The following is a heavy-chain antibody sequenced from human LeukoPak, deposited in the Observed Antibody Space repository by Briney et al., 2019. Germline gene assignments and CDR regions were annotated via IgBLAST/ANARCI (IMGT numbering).Heavy chain of an antibody. Sequence: ASVKVSCKASGYTFTSYDINWVRQATGQGLEWMGWMNPNSGNTGYAQKFQGRVTMTRNTSISTAYMELSSLRSEDTAVYYCARGLLQRLVYYYYYMDVWGKGTTVTVSS. CDR1: GYTFTSYD. D-gene: IGHD6-13*01. V-gene: IGHV1-8*01. CDR2: MNPNSGNT. CDR3: ARGLLQRLVYYYYYMDV. J-gene: IGHJ6*03.